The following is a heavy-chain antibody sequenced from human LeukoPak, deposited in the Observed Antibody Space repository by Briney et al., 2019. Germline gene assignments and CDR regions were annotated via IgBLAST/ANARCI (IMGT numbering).Heavy chain of an antibody. CDR1: GGSVSSGSYY. D-gene: IGHD3-3*01. CDR3: ARANYDFWSGYFARYNWFDP. V-gene: IGHV4-61*01. Sequence: PSETLSLTCTVSGGSVSSGSYYWSWIRQPPGEGLEWIGYIYYSGSTYYNPSLKSRVTISVDTSKNQFSLKLSSVTAADTAVYYCARANYDFWSGYFARYNWFDPWGQGTLVTVSS. CDR2: IYYSGST. J-gene: IGHJ5*02.